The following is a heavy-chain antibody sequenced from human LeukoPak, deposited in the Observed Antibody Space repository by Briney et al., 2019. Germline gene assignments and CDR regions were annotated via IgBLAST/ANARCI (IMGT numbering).Heavy chain of an antibody. J-gene: IGHJ4*02. V-gene: IGHV1-2*02. CDR2: INPNSGGT. D-gene: IGHD2-2*01. CDR1: GYTFTGYY. Sequence: GASVKVSCKASGYTFTGYYMHWVRQAPGQGLEWMGWINPNSGGTNYAQKFQGRVTMTRDTSISTAYMELSRLRSDDTAVYYCETDIVVVPAAKQAGDYWGQGTLVTVSS. CDR3: ETDIVVVPAAKQAGDY.